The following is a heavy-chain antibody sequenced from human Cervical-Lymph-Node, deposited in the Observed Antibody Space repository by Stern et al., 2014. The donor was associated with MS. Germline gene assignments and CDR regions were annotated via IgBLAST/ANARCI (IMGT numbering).Heavy chain of an antibody. CDR2: IYPGDAHT. Sequence: EVQLVESGAVVRKPGESLKISCKGSGYSFTSYWIGWVRQMPGKGLEWVGIIYPGDAHTRYSPSFQGQVTISADKSISTAYLQWSSLKASDTAMYYCARPTVTSGYFDYWGQGTLVTVSS. CDR3: ARPTVTSGYFDY. J-gene: IGHJ4*02. V-gene: IGHV5-51*01. D-gene: IGHD4-17*01. CDR1: GYSFTSYW.